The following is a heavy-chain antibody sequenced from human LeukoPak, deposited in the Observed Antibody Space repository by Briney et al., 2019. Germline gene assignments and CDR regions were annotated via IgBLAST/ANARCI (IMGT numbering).Heavy chain of an antibody. Sequence: PSETLSLTCAVYGGSFSGYYWSWIRQPPGKGLEWIGEINHSGSTNYNPSLKSRVTISVVTSKNQFSLKLSSVTAADTAVYYCARDGGWFDPWGQGTLVTVSS. CDR3: ARDGGWFDP. D-gene: IGHD4-23*01. CDR2: INHSGST. J-gene: IGHJ5*02. V-gene: IGHV4-34*01. CDR1: GGSFSGYY.